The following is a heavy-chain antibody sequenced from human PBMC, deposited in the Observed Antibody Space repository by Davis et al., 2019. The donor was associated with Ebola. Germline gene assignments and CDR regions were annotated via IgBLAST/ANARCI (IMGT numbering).Heavy chain of an antibody. V-gene: IGHV3-73*01. D-gene: IGHD6-13*01. J-gene: IGHJ6*02. CDR3: GKEVAAAGGVYYYYYYGMDV. CDR2: IRSKANSYAT. Sequence: GGSLRLSCAASGFTFSGSAMHWVRQASGKGLEWVGRIRSKANSYATAYAASVKGRLTISRDDSKNTLYLQMNSLRAEATAVYYCGKEVAAAGGVYYYYYYGMDVWAKGPRSTAP. CDR1: GFTFSGSA.